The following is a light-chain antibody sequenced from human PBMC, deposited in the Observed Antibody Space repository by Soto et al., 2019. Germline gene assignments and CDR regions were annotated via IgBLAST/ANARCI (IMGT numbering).Light chain of an antibody. J-gene: IGKJ4*01. CDR1: QSVLYSSNNKNY. Sequence: DIVMTQSPDSLTVSLGERATINCESSQSVLYSSNNKNYLAWYQQKPGQSPKLLIYWASTRESGVPDRFSGSGSGTDFTLTITSLQAEDVAVYYCQQYYSTLTFGGGTKVEIK. V-gene: IGKV4-1*01. CDR2: WAS. CDR3: QQYYSTLT.